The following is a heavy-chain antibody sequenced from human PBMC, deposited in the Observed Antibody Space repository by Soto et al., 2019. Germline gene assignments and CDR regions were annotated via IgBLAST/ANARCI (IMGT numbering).Heavy chain of an antibody. CDR3: AKNLVPAATESRYFQH. D-gene: IGHD2-2*01. CDR2: ISGSGGST. Sequence: GGSLRLSCAASGFTFSSYAMSWVRQAPGKGLEWVSAISGSGGSTYYADSVKGRFTISRDNSKNTLYLQMNSLRAEDTAVYYCAKNLVPAATESRYFQHWGQGTLVTVSS. V-gene: IGHV3-23*01. CDR1: GFTFSSYA. J-gene: IGHJ1*01.